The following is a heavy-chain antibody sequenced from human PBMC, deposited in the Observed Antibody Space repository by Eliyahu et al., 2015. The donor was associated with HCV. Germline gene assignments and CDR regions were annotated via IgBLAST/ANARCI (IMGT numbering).Heavy chain of an antibody. Sequence: EVQLLESGGGLVQPGGSLRLSCAASGFTFSXYAMSWVRQAPGKGLGWVSAISGSGGSTYYADSVKGRFTISRDNSKNTLYLQMNSLRAEDTAVYYCAKDEPYYYDSSGYYNYWGQGTLVTVSS. CDR1: GFTFSXYA. CDR3: AKDEPYYYDSSGYYNY. J-gene: IGHJ4*02. D-gene: IGHD3-22*01. V-gene: IGHV3-23*01. CDR2: ISGSGGST.